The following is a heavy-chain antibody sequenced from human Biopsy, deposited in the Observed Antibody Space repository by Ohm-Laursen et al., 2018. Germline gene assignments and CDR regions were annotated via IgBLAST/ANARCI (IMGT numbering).Heavy chain of an antibody. CDR1: GYSFTSYY. Sequence: ASVKVSCKASGYSFTSYYMHWVRQAPGQGLEWMGMINPSGSTTSYPQIFQGRVTMTRDTSKSTVYMELSSLRSADTAVYFCARNSGWYGDLYYFDYWGQGTLVTVSS. J-gene: IGHJ4*02. D-gene: IGHD6-19*01. CDR3: ARNSGWYGDLYYFDY. V-gene: IGHV1-46*01. CDR2: INPSGSTT.